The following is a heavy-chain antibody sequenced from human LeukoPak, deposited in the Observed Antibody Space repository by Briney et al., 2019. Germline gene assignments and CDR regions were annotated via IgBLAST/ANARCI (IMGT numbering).Heavy chain of an antibody. D-gene: IGHD6-19*01. V-gene: IGHV3-48*04. CDR3: ARDSVTAVAGKDYFDY. CDR2: ISQSGTNI. J-gene: IGHJ4*02. CDR1: GFTFSDYS. Sequence: GGSLRLSCVASGFTFSDYSMNWVRQAPGKGLEWVSYISQSGTNIYYAGSLKGRFTISRDNAKNSLYLQMNSLRAEDTAVYYCARDSVTAVAGKDYFDYWGQGTLVTVSS.